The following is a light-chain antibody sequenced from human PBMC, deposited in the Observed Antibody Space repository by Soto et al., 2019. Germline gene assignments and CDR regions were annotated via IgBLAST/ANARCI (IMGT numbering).Light chain of an antibody. J-gene: IGKJ3*01. Sequence: DIQMTQSPYSLSAAVGDRVTITCRASQNINTYLNWYQQKPGKAPKLLIFDAASLQSGVPSSFHGRGYRTDFTHTITSLKPVDFATYYCQQTSSAPFTFGPRTKVDIK. CDR3: QQTSSAPFT. V-gene: IGKV1-39*01. CDR2: DAA. CDR1: QNINTY.